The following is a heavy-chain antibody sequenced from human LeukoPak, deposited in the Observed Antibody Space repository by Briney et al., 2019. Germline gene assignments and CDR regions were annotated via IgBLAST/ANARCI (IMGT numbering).Heavy chain of an antibody. J-gene: IGHJ3*02. V-gene: IGHV1-2*02. D-gene: IGHD3-9*01. CDR1: GYTFTGYY. CDR2: INPNSGGT. Sequence: ASVKVSCKASGYTFTGYYMHWVRQAPGQGLEWMGWINPNSGGTNYAQKFQGRVTMTRDTSISTAYMELNSLRADDTAVYYCARQSVVLTGHDAFDIWGQGTMVTVSS. CDR3: ARQSVVLTGHDAFDI.